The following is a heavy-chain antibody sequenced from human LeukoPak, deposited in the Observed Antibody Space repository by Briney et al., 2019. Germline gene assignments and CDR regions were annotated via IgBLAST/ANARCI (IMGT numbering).Heavy chain of an antibody. CDR2: IYYSGST. D-gene: IGHD2-21*02. V-gene: IGHV4-59*08. CDR3: ARQLAYCGGDCYNAFDI. CDR1: GGSFSGYY. Sequence: SETLSLTCAVYGGSFSGYYWSWIRQPPGKGLEWIGYIYYSGSTNYNPSLKSRVTISVDTSKNQFSLKLSSVTAADTAVYYCARQLAYCGGDCYNAFDIWGQGTMVTVSS. J-gene: IGHJ3*02.